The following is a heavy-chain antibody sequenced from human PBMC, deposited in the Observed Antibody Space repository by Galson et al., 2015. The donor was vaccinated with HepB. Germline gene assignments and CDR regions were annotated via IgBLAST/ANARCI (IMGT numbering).Heavy chain of an antibody. CDR2: TYYRSKWYN. CDR1: GDSVSSNSAA. V-gene: IGHV6-1*01. D-gene: IGHD1-26*01. J-gene: IGHJ3*02. Sequence: CAISGDSVSSNSAAWNWIRQSPSRGLEWLGRTYYRSKWYNDYAVSVKSRITINPDTSKNQFSLQLNSVTPEDTAVYYCARAAARVWELSDAFDIWGQGTMVTVSS. CDR3: ARAAARVWELSDAFDI.